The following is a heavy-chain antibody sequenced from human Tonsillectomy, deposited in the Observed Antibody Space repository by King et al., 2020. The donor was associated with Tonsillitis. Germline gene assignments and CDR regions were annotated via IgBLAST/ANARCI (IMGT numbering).Heavy chain of an antibody. D-gene: IGHD5-18*01. Sequence: QLVQSGAEVEKPGASVKVSCKASGYTFTDYYISWVRQAPGQGLEWMGWINPNGGGTYYAQRFQGRVTMTRDTSISTAYMELSRLTSDDTAVYYCARGQLLDYWGQGTLVTVSS. CDR3: ARGQLLDY. CDR2: INPNGGGT. CDR1: GYTFTDYY. J-gene: IGHJ4*02. V-gene: IGHV1-2*02.